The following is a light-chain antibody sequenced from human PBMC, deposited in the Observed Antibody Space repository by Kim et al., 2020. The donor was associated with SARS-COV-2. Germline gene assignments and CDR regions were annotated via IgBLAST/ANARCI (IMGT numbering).Light chain of an antibody. CDR3: QTWHVTNPL. V-gene: IGLV6-57*02. CDR2: ADK. CDR1: SGNITHNY. J-gene: IGLJ3*02. Sequence: KKVTLSCTVSSGNITHNYMQWYQQRPGSAPTTVIYADKQRPSGVPDRFSGSIDISSNSASLTISGLKTEDEADYFCQTWHVTNPLFGGGTQLTVL.